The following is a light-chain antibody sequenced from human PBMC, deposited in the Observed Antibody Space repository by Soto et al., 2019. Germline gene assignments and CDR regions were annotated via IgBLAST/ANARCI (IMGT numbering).Light chain of an antibody. CDR1: QSVSSSN. CDR2: DAS. CDR3: QQYHNWPIT. J-gene: IGKJ5*01. Sequence: EIVMTQSPGTLSLSPGERATLSCRASQSVSSSNLAWYQQKPGQAPRLLIYDASTRATGIPARFSGSGSGTDFTLTISGLQSEDFAVYSCQQYHNWPITFGQGTRLENK. V-gene: IGKV3D-15*01.